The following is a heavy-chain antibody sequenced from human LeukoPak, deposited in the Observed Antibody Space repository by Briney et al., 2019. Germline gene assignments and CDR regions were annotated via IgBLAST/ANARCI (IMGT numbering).Heavy chain of an antibody. D-gene: IGHD6-19*01. CDR3: ARTKRRIAVAGTYFDY. Sequence: SETLSLTCGVYGGSFSGYYWSWIRQPPGKGLEWIGEINHSGSTNYNPSLKSRVTISVDTSKNQFSLKLSSVTVADTAVYYCARTKRRIAVAGTYFDYWGQGTLVTVSS. CDR2: INHSGST. J-gene: IGHJ4*02. V-gene: IGHV4-34*01. CDR1: GGSFSGYY.